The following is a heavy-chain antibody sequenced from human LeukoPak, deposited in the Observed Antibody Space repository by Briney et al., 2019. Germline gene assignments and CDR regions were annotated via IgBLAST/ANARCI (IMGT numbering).Heavy chain of an antibody. CDR1: GGSISSYY. CDR3: ARVEYYYASGSYFYMDV. D-gene: IGHD3-10*01. Sequence: SETLSLTCTVSGGSISSYYWSWIRQPPGKGLEWIGYIFYSWSTNYNPSLKSRVTISVDTSKNQFSLKLSSVTAADTAVYYCARVEYYYASGSYFYMDVWGKGTTVTISS. CDR2: IFYSWST. J-gene: IGHJ6*03. V-gene: IGHV4-59*01.